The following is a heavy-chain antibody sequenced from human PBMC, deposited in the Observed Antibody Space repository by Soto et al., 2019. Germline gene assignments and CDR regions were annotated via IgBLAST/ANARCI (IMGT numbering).Heavy chain of an antibody. J-gene: IGHJ4*02. CDR1: GHTFSSYG. CDR2: ISAYKGNT. Sequence: QVQLVQSGAEVVKPGASVRVSCKTSGHTFSSYGFTWVRQAPGQGLEWMGWISAYKGNTNNAQKFQGRVTVTTDTSTSTAYMELRSLRSDDTAVYYCARALYCSGGSCYFDHWGQGTLVTVSS. D-gene: IGHD2-15*01. V-gene: IGHV1-18*01. CDR3: ARALYCSGGSCYFDH.